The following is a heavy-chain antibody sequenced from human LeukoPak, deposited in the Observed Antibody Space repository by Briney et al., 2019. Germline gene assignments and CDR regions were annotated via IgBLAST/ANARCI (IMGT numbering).Heavy chain of an antibody. CDR3: ARDSGEPLIRAFDI. D-gene: IGHD1-14*01. V-gene: IGHV1-46*01. Sequence: ASVTVSFKASGYTFTIYYMHWVRQAPGQGLEWMGIINPSGGSTGYAQQFQGRLTMTRDTSTSTVYMELSSLRSEDTAVYYCARDSGEPLIRAFDIWGQGTMVTVSS. CDR1: GYTFTIYY. CDR2: INPSGGST. J-gene: IGHJ3*02.